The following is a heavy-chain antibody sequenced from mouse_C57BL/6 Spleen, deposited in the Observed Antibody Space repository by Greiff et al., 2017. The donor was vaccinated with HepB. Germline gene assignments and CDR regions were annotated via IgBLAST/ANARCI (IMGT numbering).Heavy chain of an antibody. CDR1: GYAFSSSW. CDR2: IYPGDGDT. Sequence: QVQLQQSGPELVKPGASVKISCKASGYAFSSSWMNWVKQRPGKGLEWIGRIYPGDGDTNYNGKFKGKATLTADKSSSTAYMQLSSLTSEDSAVYVCAREGGYYYGSRGYFDYWGQGTTLTVSS. V-gene: IGHV1-82*01. J-gene: IGHJ2*01. CDR3: AREGGYYYGSRGYFDY. D-gene: IGHD1-1*01.